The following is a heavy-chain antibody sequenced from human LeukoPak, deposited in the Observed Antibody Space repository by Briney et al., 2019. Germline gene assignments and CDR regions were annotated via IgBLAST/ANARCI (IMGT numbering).Heavy chain of an antibody. CDR2: ISSSSYHI. CDR1: GFNISRYS. Sequence: GGSLRLSCVTSGFNISRYSMNWVRQAPGKGLEWVSSISSSSYHIYYADSIKGRFTIPRDNAKNSLYLQMDSLRAEDTAVYYCAGGSSTSSYYFDYWGQGTLVTVSS. V-gene: IGHV3-21*01. D-gene: IGHD2-2*01. CDR3: AGGSSTSSYYFDY. J-gene: IGHJ4*02.